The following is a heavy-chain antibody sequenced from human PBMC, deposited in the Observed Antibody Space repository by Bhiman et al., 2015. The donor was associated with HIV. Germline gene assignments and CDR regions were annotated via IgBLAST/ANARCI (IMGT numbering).Heavy chain of an antibody. D-gene: IGHD6-13*01. CDR1: GFTFSSYE. V-gene: IGHV3-48*03. J-gene: IGHJ4*02. CDR3: ARVVAAAFGY. CDR2: ISSSGSTI. Sequence: EVQLVESGGGLVQPGGSLRLSCAASGFTFSSYEMNWVRQAPGKGLEWVSYISSSGSTICYADSVKGRFTISRDNAKNSLYLQMNSLRVEDTAVYYCARVVAAAFGYWGQGTLVTVSS.